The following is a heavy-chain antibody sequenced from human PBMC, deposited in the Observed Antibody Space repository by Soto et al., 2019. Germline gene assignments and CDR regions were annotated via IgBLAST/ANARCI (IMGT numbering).Heavy chain of an antibody. J-gene: IGHJ1*01. D-gene: IGHD3-10*01. CDR1: GGSFSGYY. CDR2: INHSGST. V-gene: IGHV4-34*01. CDR3: ARGKHVLLCFGDTEYFQH. Sequence: PSETLSLTCTVYGGSFSGYYWSWIRQPPGKGPEWIGEINHSGSTNYNPSLKSRVTISVDTSKNQFSLKLSSVTAADTAVYYCARGKHVLLCFGDTEYFQHWGQGTLVTVSS.